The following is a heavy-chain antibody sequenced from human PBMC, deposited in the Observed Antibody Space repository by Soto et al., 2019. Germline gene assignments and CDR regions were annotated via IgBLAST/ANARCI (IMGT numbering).Heavy chain of an antibody. J-gene: IGHJ3*02. D-gene: IGHD3-3*01. CDR3: GKVRNVLEWLFGAFDI. CDR2: ISYDGSNK. Sequence: QVQLVESGGGVVQPGRSLRLSCAASGFTFSSYGMHWVRQAPGKGLEWVAVISYDGSNKYYADSVKGRFTISRDNSKNTLYLQMNSLRGEDTAVYYCGKVRNVLEWLFGAFDIWGQGTMVTVSS. CDR1: GFTFSSYG. V-gene: IGHV3-30*18.